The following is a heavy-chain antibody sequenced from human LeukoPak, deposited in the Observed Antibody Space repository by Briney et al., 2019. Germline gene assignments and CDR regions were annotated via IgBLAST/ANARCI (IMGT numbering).Heavy chain of an antibody. D-gene: IGHD2-2*01. V-gene: IGHV4-34*01. CDR2: INHSGST. CDR3: ARGLGRTSGHNWFDP. Sequence: NPSETLSLTCAVYGGSFSGYYWSWIRQPPGKGLEWIGEINHSGSTNYNPSLKSRVTISVDTSKNQFSLKLSSVTAADTAVYYCARGLGRTSGHNWFDPWGQGTLVTVSS. CDR1: GGSFSGYY. J-gene: IGHJ5*02.